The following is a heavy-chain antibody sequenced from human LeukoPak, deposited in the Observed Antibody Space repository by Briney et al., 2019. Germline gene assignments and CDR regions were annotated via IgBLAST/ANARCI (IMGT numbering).Heavy chain of an antibody. CDR1: GGSISSYY. V-gene: IGHV4-4*07. CDR3: ARHGSPNWFDP. J-gene: IGHJ5*02. D-gene: IGHD3-10*01. Sequence: PSETLSLTCTVSGGSISSYYWSWIRQPAGKGLEWIGRVYTSGSTNYNPSLKSRVTMSVDTSKNQFSLKLSSMTAADTAVYYCARHGSPNWFDPWGQGTLVTVSS. CDR2: VYTSGST.